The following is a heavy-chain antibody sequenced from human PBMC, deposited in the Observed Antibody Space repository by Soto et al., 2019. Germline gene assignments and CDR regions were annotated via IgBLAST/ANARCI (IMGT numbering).Heavy chain of an antibody. CDR3: ARHRHYYDSSGYYYYYYGMDV. Sequence: SVKVSCKSSGFSFSNSSVHWVLQARGQRLEWMGWIVVGSGITNSAQKFRERVTITRDMSTSTAHMELSSLRSEDTAMYYCARHRHYYDSSGYYYYYYGMDVWGQGTTVTVSS. CDR2: IVVGSGIT. D-gene: IGHD3-22*01. CDR1: GFSFSNSS. V-gene: IGHV1-58*01. J-gene: IGHJ6*02.